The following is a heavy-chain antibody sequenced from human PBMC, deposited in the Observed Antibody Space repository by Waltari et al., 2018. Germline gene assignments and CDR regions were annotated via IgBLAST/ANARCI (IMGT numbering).Heavy chain of an antibody. CDR2: INAGNGNT. D-gene: IGHD3-10*01. J-gene: IGHJ4*02. V-gene: IGHV1-3*01. Sequence: QVQLVQSGAEVKKPGASVKVSCKASGYTFTSYAMHWVRQAPGQRLEWMGWINAGNGNTKYSQKFQGRVTITADKSTSTAYMELSSLRSEDTAVYYCAREGGTMVQGDSPFMAGLHFDYWGQGTLVTVSS. CDR3: AREGGTMVQGDSPFMAGLHFDY. CDR1: GYTFTSYA.